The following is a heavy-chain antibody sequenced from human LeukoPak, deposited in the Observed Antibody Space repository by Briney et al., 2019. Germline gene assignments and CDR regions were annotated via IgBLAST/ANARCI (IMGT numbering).Heavy chain of an antibody. CDR1: GGSISSYY. D-gene: IGHD2-21*02. CDR2: IYTSGST. J-gene: IGHJ4*02. V-gene: IGHV4-4*08. CDR3: ARGGYCGGDCYFYY. Sequence: SETLSLTCTVSGGSISSYYWSWIRQPPGKGLEWIGRIYTSGSTNYNPSLKSRVTISVDTSKNQFSLKLSSVTAADTAVYYCARGGYCGGDCYFYYWGQGTLVTVSS.